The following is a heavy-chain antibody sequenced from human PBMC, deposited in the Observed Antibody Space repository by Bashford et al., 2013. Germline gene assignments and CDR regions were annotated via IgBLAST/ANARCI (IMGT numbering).Heavy chain of an antibody. CDR2: SSPCCHHR. V-gene: IGHV1-69*06. J-gene: IGHJ4*02. CDR1: GDTSNRYV. CDR3: VRGIETLDYFDS. D-gene: IGHD3-3*02. Sequence: SVKVSCKDSGDTSNRYVISWVRQAPGQGLQWMAGSSPCCHHRTTHRGSREESPLLRTVPRTPVHMELSSLTSDDTAVYFCVRGIETLDYFDSWGQGTMVTVSS.